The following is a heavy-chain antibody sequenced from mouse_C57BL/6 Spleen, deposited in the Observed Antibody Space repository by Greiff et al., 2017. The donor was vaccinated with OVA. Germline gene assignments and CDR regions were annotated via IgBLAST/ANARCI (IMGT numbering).Heavy chain of an antibody. CDR2: LSRGSSTI. V-gene: IGHV5-17*01. CDR3: ARSSYYYGSRYFDY. D-gene: IGHD1-1*01. Sequence: EVQRVESGGGLVKPGGSLKLSCAASGFPFNDYGLHWVRQAPEKGLEWVAYLSRGSSTIYYADTVKGRFHIFRVNAKNTLFLQMTSLRSEDTAMYYCARSSYYYGSRYFDYWGQGTTLTVSS. J-gene: IGHJ2*01. CDR1: GFPFNDYG.